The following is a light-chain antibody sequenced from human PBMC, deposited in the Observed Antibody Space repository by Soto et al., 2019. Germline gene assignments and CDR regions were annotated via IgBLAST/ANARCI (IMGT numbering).Light chain of an antibody. J-gene: IGKJ4*01. CDR3: QQYYSTPLT. CDR2: WAS. CDR1: QSVLYSSNNKNY. V-gene: IGKV4-1*01. Sequence: DIVMTQSPDSLAVSLGERATINCKSSQSVLYSSNNKNYLAWYQQKPGQPPKLLIYWASTRESGVPDRFSGSGSETHFPPPTSSPQAEDVAVYYCQQYYSTPLTFGGGTKVEIK.